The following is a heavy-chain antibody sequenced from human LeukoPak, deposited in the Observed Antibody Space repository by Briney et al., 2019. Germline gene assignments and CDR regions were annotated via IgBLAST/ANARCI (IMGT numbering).Heavy chain of an antibody. CDR3: AKDYGSGSYLWSDY. J-gene: IGHJ4*02. CDR1: GLNFSRYW. Sequence: GGSLRLSCAASGLNFSRYWMSWVRQAPGKGLEWVSAISGSGGSTYYADSVKGRFTISRDNSKNTLYLQMNSLRAEDTAVYYCAKDYGSGSYLWSDYWGQGTLVTVSS. CDR2: ISGSGGST. D-gene: IGHD3-10*01. V-gene: IGHV3-23*01.